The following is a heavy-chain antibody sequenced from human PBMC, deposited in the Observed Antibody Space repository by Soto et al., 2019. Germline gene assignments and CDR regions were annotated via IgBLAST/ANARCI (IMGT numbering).Heavy chain of an antibody. CDR2: LSYDGSNK. J-gene: IGHJ6*02. Sequence: SLRLSCAASGVTFSNYGMHWVRQAPGKGLEWVPVLSYDGSNKFYADSVKGRFTISRDNSKNTLYLQMNSLRAEDTAVYYCAKDLRVGASGGMDVWGQGITVTVSS. V-gene: IGHV3-30*18. CDR3: AKDLRVGASGGMDV. CDR1: GVTFSNYG. D-gene: IGHD1-26*01.